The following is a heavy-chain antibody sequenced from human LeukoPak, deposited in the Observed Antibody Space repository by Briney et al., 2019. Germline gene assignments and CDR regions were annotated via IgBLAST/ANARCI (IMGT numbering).Heavy chain of an antibody. D-gene: IGHD1-26*01. J-gene: IGHJ4*02. CDR2: ISGSGYYS. Sequence: GGSLRLSCAASEFTFDNYAMSWVRQAPGKGLEWVSVISGSGYYSYYADSVKGRFTVSRDNSKTTLYLQMNSLRADDTAVYYCAKGGPTGSNYDFWGQGTLVTVSS. CDR1: EFTFDNYA. V-gene: IGHV3-23*01. CDR3: AKGGPTGSNYDF.